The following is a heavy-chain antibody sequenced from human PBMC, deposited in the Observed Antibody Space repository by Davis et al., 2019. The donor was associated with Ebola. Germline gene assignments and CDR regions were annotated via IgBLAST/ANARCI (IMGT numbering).Heavy chain of an antibody. V-gene: IGHV3-23*01. J-gene: IGHJ4*02. CDR2: ISGSGGST. CDR1: GFTFSSYA. Sequence: PGGSLRLSCAASGFTFSSYAMSWVRQAPGKGLEWVSAISGSGGSTYYADSVKGRFTISRDNSKNTLYLQMNGLRVEDTAIYYCAKLPSFDSGWRGYFDYWGQGNLVTVSS. D-gene: IGHD6-19*01. CDR3: AKLPSFDSGWRGYFDY.